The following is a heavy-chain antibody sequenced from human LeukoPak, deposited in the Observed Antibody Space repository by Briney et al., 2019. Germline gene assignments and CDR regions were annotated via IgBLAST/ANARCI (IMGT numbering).Heavy chain of an antibody. J-gene: IGHJ4*02. CDR3: VRDHGYDFDY. CDR1: GDSVSSNTAA. CDR2: TYYRSKWYN. V-gene: IGHV6-1*01. Sequence: SQTLSLTCAISGDSVSSNTAAWNWIRQSPSRGLEWLGRTYYRSKWYNDYAGSVKSRITINPDASKNQFSLQLNSVTPEDTAVYYCVRDHGYDFDYWGRGTLVTVSS. D-gene: IGHD5-18*01.